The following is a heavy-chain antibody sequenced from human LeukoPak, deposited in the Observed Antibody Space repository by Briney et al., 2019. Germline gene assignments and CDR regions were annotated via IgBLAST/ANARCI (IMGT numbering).Heavy chain of an antibody. CDR3: AKDTAVQFLEPAF. Sequence: GGSLRLSCAASGFTFNTHGMHWVRQAPGKGLEWVAAIWFDGSVKHYSDAVKGRFTISRDNSLNTLYLQMNSLRVEDTAMYYCAKDTAVQFLEPAFWGQGTLVTVSS. V-gene: IGHV3-33*06. CDR2: IWFDGSVK. J-gene: IGHJ4*02. D-gene: IGHD3-3*01. CDR1: GFTFNTHG.